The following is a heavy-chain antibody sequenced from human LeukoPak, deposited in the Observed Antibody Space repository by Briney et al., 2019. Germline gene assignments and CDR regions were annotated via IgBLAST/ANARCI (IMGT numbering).Heavy chain of an antibody. V-gene: IGHV1-3*01. D-gene: IGHD2-15*01. CDR1: GYTFTNYV. J-gene: IGHJ6*04. CDR3: ARDPLFCCGGSCIPYYYGLDV. CDR2: SNGGNGNT. Sequence: ASVKVSCKASGYTFTNYVMHWVRQAPGQRLEWMGWSNGGNGNTKYSQKFQGRVTITRDTSASTAYMELSSLRSEDTAVYYCARDPLFCCGGSCIPYYYGLDVWGKGTTVTVSS.